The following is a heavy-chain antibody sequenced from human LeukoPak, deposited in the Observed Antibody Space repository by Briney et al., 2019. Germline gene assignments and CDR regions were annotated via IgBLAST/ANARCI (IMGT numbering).Heavy chain of an antibody. CDR3: ARDYYGSGSTPGV. CDR2: IIPIFGTA. V-gene: IGHV1-69*05. Sequence: SVKVSCKASGGTFSSYAISWVRQAPGQGLEWMGGIIPIFGTANYAQKFQGRVTMTRDTSTSTVYMELSSLRSEDTAVYYCARDYYGSGSTPGVWGKGTTVTISS. J-gene: IGHJ6*04. D-gene: IGHD3-10*01. CDR1: GGTFSSYA.